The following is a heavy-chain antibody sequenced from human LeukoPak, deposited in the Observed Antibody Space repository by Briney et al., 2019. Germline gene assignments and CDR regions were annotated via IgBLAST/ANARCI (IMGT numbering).Heavy chain of an antibody. CDR2: ISWNSGSI. V-gene: IGHV3-9*01. CDR1: GFTFDDYA. CDR3: AKDIGAFDI. Sequence: PGRSLRLSYAASGFTFDDYAMHWVRPAPGKGLEWVSGISWNSGSIGYADSVKGRFTISRDNAKNSLYLQMNSLRAEDTALYYCAKDIGAFDIWGQGTMVTVSS. J-gene: IGHJ3*02.